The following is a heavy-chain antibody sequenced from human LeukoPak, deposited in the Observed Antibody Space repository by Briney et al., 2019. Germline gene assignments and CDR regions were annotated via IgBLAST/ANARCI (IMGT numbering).Heavy chain of an antibody. V-gene: IGHV3-30*03. Sequence: GGSLRLSCAASGFSFSNYGMHWVRQAPGKGLEWVAVMSYDVDYENYADSVKGRFTISRDNSKNRLYLQMSSLRTDDTALYYCARDNRYCTGGTCRLGNWFDPWGQGTLVTVSS. CDR2: MSYDVDYE. CDR3: ARDNRYCTGGTCRLGNWFDP. CDR1: GFSFSNYG. D-gene: IGHD2-15*01. J-gene: IGHJ5*02.